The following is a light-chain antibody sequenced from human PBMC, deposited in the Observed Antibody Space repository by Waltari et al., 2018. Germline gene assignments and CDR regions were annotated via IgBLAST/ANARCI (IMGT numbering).Light chain of an antibody. J-gene: IGKJ1*01. Sequence: DIVMTQSPDSLAVSLGERATINCKSSQTVLYSPDNNNYLAWYQQKLGQPPTLLIYWASTRASGVPDRFSGSGSGTDVALPISSLQAEDVAVYYCQQYYDTPRTFGQGTRVEIK. CDR3: QQYYDTPRT. CDR1: QTVLYSPDNNNY. CDR2: WAS. V-gene: IGKV4-1*01.